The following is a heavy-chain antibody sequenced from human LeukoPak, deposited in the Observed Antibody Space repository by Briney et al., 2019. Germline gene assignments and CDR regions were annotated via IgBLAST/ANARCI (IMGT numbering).Heavy chain of an antibody. V-gene: IGHV5-51*01. J-gene: IGHJ4*02. CDR3: ARPTSLAFDY. CDR1: GYRFSTYW. D-gene: IGHD1-1*01. Sequence: GESLKTSCKGPGYRFSTYWIAWVRQMPGKGLEWMGIIYPGDSETRYSPSFQGQATISADKSISTAYLQWSSLKASDTAMYYCARPTSLAFDYWGQGTQVTVSS. CDR2: IYPGDSET.